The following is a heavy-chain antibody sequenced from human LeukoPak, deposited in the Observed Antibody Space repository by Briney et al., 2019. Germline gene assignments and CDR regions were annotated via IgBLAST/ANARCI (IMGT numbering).Heavy chain of an antibody. CDR3: ARETVAGTFDY. CDR2: LSSRGDII. V-gene: IGHV3-11*01. Sequence: GSLRPSCAGSGFTFSDYYMSWIRQAPGKGLEWVSDLSSRGDIISYADSVKGRFTISRDNAKNSLYLQINSLRAEDTAVYYCARETVAGTFDYWGQGTLVTVSS. CDR1: GFTFSDYY. J-gene: IGHJ4*02. D-gene: IGHD6-19*01.